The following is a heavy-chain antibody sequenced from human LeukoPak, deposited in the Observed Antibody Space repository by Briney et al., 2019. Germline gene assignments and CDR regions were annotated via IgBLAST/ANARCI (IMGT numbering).Heavy chain of an antibody. V-gene: IGHV1-18*01. D-gene: IGHD3-3*01. CDR2: ISAYNGNT. CDR3: ARVASYYDFWSGYYDYYYYMDV. Sequence: GASVKVSCKASGYTFTSYGISWVRQAPGQGLEWMGWISAYNGNTNYAQKLQGRVTMTTDTSTSTAYMELRSLRSDDTAVYYCARVASYYDFWSGYYDYYYYMDVWGKGTTVTVSS. J-gene: IGHJ6*03. CDR1: GYTFTSYG.